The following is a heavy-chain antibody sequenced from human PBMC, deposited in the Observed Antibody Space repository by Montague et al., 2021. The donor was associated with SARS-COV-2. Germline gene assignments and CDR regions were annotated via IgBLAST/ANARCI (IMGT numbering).Heavy chain of an antibody. CDR3: ARPGSGYSYGSGAFDY. CDR1: GGSISNSIYY. D-gene: IGHD5-18*01. J-gene: IGHJ4*02. V-gene: IGHV4-39*01. CDR2: IYYTENT. Sequence: SETLSLTCTVSGGSISNSIYYWDWIRQPPGKELEWIGSIYYTENTYYNPSLKSRVTISIDTSKNQFSLKLSSVTAADTAVYYCARPGSGYSYGSGAFDYWGQGTLVTVSS.